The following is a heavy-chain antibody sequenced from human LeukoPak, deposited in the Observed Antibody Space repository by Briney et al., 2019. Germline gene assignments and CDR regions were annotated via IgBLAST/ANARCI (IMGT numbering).Heavy chain of an antibody. J-gene: IGHJ4*02. CDR2: ISSSGGYI. D-gene: IGHD4-17*01. V-gene: IGHV3-21*01. CDR1: GFSIKTYS. CDR3: ARLRDTVTSASEY. Sequence: GGSLRLSCAASGFSIKTYSMTWVRQAPGKGLEWVSTISSSGGYIYYADSVKGRFTISRDTTKNSLYLQMNSLRVEDTAVYNCARLRDTVTSASEYWGQGTLVTVSS.